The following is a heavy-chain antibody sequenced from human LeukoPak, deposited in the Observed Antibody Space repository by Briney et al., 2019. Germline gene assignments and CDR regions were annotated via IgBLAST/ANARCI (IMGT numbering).Heavy chain of an antibody. V-gene: IGHV3-23*01. Sequence: GGSLRLSCAASGFTFSSYAMSWVRQAPGKGLEWVSAISGSGGSTYYADSVKGRFTISRDNSKNTLYLQMNSLRAEDTAVYYCAREYSGSYCVAAFDVWGQGTLVTVSS. CDR3: AREYSGSYCVAAFDV. CDR1: GFTFSSYA. D-gene: IGHD1-26*01. J-gene: IGHJ3*01. CDR2: ISGSGGST.